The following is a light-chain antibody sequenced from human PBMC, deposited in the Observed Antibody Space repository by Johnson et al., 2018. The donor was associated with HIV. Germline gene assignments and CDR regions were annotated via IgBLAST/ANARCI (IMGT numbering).Light chain of an antibody. CDR3: GTWDSSLSAYV. Sequence: QLVLTQPPSVSAAPGQKVTVSCSGSSSNIGTNDVSWYQQFPGAAPKLLIYENNKRPSGLPDRFSGSKSGTSATLGITGLQTGDEADYYCGTWDSSLSAYVFGTVTKVTVL. CDR2: ENN. V-gene: IGLV1-51*02. J-gene: IGLJ1*01. CDR1: SSNIGTND.